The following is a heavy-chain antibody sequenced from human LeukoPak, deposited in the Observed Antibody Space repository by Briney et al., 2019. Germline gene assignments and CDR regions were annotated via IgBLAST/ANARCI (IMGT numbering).Heavy chain of an antibody. D-gene: IGHD2-15*01. Sequence: SGGSLRLSCAASGFTFDDYAMHWVRQAPGKGLEWVSGISWNSGSIGYADSVKGRFTISRDNFKNTLYLQMNSLRAEDTAVYYCARDSRSYYCSGGSCWNYYYMDVWGKGTTVTVSS. CDR2: ISWNSGSI. V-gene: IGHV3-9*01. CDR1: GFTFDDYA. J-gene: IGHJ6*03. CDR3: ARDSRSYYCSGGSCWNYYYMDV.